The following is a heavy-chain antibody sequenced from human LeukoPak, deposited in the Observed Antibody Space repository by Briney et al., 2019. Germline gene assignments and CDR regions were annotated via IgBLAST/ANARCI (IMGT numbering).Heavy chain of an antibody. CDR1: GYTFTGYY. CDR2: INPNSGGT. V-gene: IGHV1-2*02. Sequence: ASVKVSCKASGYTFTGYYMHWVRQAPGHGLEWMGWINPNSGGTNYAQKFQGRVTMTRDTSISTAYMELSRLRSDDTAVYYCARSDSSGYYFQHWGQGTLVTVSS. J-gene: IGHJ1*01. CDR3: ARSDSSGYYFQH. D-gene: IGHD3-22*01.